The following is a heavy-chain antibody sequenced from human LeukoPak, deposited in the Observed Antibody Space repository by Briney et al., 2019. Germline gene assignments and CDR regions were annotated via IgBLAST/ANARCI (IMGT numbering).Heavy chain of an antibody. Sequence: SETLSLTCTVSGGSISSSSYYWGWIRQPPGKGLEWIGSIYYSGITYYNPSLKSRVTISVDTSKNQFSLKLNSVTAADTAMYYCALKIGDAAVFDYWGQGTLVTVSS. CDR1: GGSISSSSYY. V-gene: IGHV4-39*01. D-gene: IGHD3-16*01. CDR2: IYYSGIT. CDR3: ALKIGDAAVFDY. J-gene: IGHJ4*02.